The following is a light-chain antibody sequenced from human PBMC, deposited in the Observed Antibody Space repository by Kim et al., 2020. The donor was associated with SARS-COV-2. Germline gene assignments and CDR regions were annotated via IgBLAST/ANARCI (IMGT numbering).Light chain of an antibody. Sequence: VYPGQTASITCSGDKLGDKYASWYQQKPGQSPVVVIYQDTKRPSGIPERFSGSNSGNTATLTISGTQAMDEADYYCQAWDRSTVVFGGGTQLTVL. CDR2: QDT. CDR3: QAWDRSTVV. J-gene: IGLJ2*01. V-gene: IGLV3-1*01. CDR1: KLGDKY.